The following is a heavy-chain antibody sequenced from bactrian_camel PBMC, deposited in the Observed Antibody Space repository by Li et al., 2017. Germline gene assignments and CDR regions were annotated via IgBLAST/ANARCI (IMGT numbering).Heavy chain of an antibody. J-gene: IGHJ4*01. V-gene: IGHV3S61*01. CDR1: GFIFVDSD. CDR2: LNNDGST. Sequence: HVQLVESGGGSVQAGGSLRLSCTASGFIFVDSDMGWYRQAPGNECELVSSLNNDGSTAYADSVKGRFTVSQDSAKNTVYLQMNSLKPEDTAMYYCAAEPPFSIYCSGGYGTPRVTEFGFNGQGTQVTVS. D-gene: IGHD2*01.